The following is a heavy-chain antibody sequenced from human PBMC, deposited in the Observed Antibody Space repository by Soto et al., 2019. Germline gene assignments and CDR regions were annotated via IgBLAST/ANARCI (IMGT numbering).Heavy chain of an antibody. J-gene: IGHJ4*02. CDR2: IYPGDSDT. CDR3: ARRYYYDSGSFNLDS. V-gene: IGHV5-51*01. CDR1: GYSFSNYW. Sequence: GDSLKISCKGSGYSFSNYWIGWVRQMPGKGLEWMGIIYPGDSDTRYSPSFQGQVTISAAKSISTAYLQWSSLKASDTAIYYCARRYYYDSGSFNLDSWGQGTLVTVSS. D-gene: IGHD3-10*01.